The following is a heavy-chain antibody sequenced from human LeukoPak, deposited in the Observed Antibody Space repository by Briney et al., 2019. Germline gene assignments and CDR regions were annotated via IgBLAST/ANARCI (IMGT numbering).Heavy chain of an antibody. CDR3: ARGGYSGYDLWFDP. CDR2: IYHGGSA. D-gene: IGHD5-12*01. J-gene: IGHJ5*02. Sequence: SETLSLTCAVSGDSISSGGYSWSWIRQAPGKGLEWIGYIYHGGSAYYSPSLKSRVTISVDRSKNQFSLKVRSVTAADTAVYYCARGGYSGYDLWFDPWGQGTLVTVSS. CDR1: GDSISSGGYS. V-gene: IGHV4-30-2*01.